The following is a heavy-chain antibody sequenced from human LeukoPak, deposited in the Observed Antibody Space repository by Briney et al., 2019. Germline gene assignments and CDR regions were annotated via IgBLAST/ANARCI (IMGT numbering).Heavy chain of an antibody. CDR3: ARSEIYYYYYYYMDV. J-gene: IGHJ6*03. CDR1: GFTFSSYA. Sequence: GGSLRLSCAASGFTFSSYAMHWVRQAPGKGLEWVALISYDGSNKYYADSVKARFIISRDNSKNTVYLQMNSLRAEDTAVYYCARSEIYYYYYYYMDVWGKGTTVTISS. D-gene: IGHD5-24*01. V-gene: IGHV3-30*04. CDR2: ISYDGSNK.